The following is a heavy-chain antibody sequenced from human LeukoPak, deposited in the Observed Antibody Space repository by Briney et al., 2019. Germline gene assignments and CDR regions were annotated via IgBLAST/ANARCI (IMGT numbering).Heavy chain of an antibody. V-gene: IGHV3-74*01. J-gene: IGHJ4*02. Sequence: GGSLRLSCAASGFTYSNHWMHWVRQVPGEGLVWVSRIHRDGATTNYADSVKGRFTISRDNARDTLFLQMNNLRVEDTAFYYCARARPDGSSYFDYWGQGILVTVSS. CDR3: ARARPDGSSYFDY. CDR2: IHRDGATT. CDR1: GFTYSNHW.